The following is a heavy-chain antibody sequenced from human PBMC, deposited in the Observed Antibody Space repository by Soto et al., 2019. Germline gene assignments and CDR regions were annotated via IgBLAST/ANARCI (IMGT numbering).Heavy chain of an antibody. Sequence: ASVKVSCKVSGYTLTEFSMHWVRQAPGKGLEWMGGFDPEDAETIYAQKFQGRVTMTEDTSTDTAYMELSSLRSEDTAVYYCATPLPSSPQTDYYGMDVWGQGTTVTVSS. V-gene: IGHV1-24*01. CDR1: GYTLTEFS. CDR2: FDPEDAET. J-gene: IGHJ6*02. CDR3: ATPLPSSPQTDYYGMDV. D-gene: IGHD6-6*01.